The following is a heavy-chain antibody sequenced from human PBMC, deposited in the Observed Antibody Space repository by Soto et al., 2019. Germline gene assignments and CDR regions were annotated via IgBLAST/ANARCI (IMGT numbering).Heavy chain of an antibody. CDR2: IYYSGST. V-gene: IGHV4-39*01. J-gene: IGHJ4*02. Sequence: QLQLQESGPGLVKPSETLSLTCTVSGGSISSSSYYWGWIRQPPGNGLEWIGSIYYSGSTYYNPSLKSRVTISVDTSKNQFSLKLSSVTAADTAVYYCASAGYSSSWYYFDYWGQGTLVTVSS. CDR1: GGSISSSSYY. CDR3: ASAGYSSSWYYFDY. D-gene: IGHD6-13*01.